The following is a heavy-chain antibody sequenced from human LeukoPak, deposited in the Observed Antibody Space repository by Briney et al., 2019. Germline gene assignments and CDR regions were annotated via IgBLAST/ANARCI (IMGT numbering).Heavy chain of an antibody. V-gene: IGHV1-2*02. D-gene: IGHD1-1*01. CDR3: ARGSGTSWFDY. Sequence: ASVRLSCKASGYTFTANYMHWVRQAPGQGLEWMGWINPRSGGTNYGEKFRGRVTMTRDTSISTAYMELSSLRFDDTAVYYCARGSGTSWFDYWGRGSL. CDR2: INPRSGGT. J-gene: IGHJ4*02. CDR1: GYTFTANY.